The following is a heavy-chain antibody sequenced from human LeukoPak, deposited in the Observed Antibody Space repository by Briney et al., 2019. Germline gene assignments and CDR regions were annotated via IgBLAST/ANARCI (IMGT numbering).Heavy chain of an antibody. Sequence: ASVKVSCKASGYTFTGYYMHWVRQAPGQGLEWMGWINPNSGGTNYAQKFQGRDTMTRDTSISTAYMELSRLRSDDTAVYYCARDLLAVAGTYYWGQGTLVTVSS. CDR2: INPNSGGT. CDR3: ARDLLAVAGTYY. J-gene: IGHJ4*02. CDR1: GYTFTGYY. D-gene: IGHD6-19*01. V-gene: IGHV1-2*02.